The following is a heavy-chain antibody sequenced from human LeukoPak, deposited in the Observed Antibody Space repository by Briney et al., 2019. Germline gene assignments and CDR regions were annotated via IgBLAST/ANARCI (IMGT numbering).Heavy chain of an antibody. CDR3: ARAGPANVLRYFHWSRGAFDI. CDR2: IIPIFGTA. D-gene: IGHD3-9*01. Sequence: ASVRVSCKASGCTFTSYAISWVRQAPGQGLEWMGGIIPIFGTANYAQKFQGRVTITADKSTSTAYMELNSLRSEETAVYYCARAGPANVLRYFHWSRGAFDIWGQGTMVTVSS. CDR1: GCTFTSYA. J-gene: IGHJ3*02. V-gene: IGHV1-69*06.